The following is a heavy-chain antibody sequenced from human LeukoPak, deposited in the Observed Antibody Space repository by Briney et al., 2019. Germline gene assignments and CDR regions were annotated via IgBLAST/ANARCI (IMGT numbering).Heavy chain of an antibody. J-gene: IGHJ4*02. V-gene: IGHV3-66*01. CDR1: GFTVSSNY. CDR3: ARMTSRLRYFDWLLEGFDY. Sequence: GGSLRLSCAASGFTVSSNYMSWVRQAPGKGLEWVSVIYSGGSTYYADSVKGRFTISRDNSKNTLYLQMNSLRAEDTAVYYCARMTSRLRYFDWLLEGFDYWGQGTLVTVSS. CDR2: IYSGGST. D-gene: IGHD3-9*01.